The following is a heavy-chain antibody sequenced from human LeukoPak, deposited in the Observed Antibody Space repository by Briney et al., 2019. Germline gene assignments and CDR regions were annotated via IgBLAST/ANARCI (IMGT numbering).Heavy chain of an antibody. Sequence: SVKVSCKASGGTFSSYAISWVRQAPGQGLEWMGGIIPIFGTANYAQKFQGRVTITADESTSTAYMELSSLRSEDTAVYYCAREDPNYYDSSGYGPYAFDIWGQRTMVTVSS. CDR3: AREDPNYYDSSGYGPYAFDI. V-gene: IGHV1-69*01. CDR1: GGTFSSYA. J-gene: IGHJ3*02. CDR2: IIPIFGTA. D-gene: IGHD3-22*01.